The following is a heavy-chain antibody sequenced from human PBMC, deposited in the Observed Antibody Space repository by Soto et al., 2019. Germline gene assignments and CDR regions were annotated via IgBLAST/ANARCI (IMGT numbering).Heavy chain of an antibody. CDR3: AREDPRTTGTTGFDD. D-gene: IGHD1-1*01. J-gene: IGHJ4*02. V-gene: IGHV1-18*04. CDR1: AYTFTSYG. CDR2: ISTYSGNT. Sequence: ASVKVSCPASAYTFTSYGISWVRQAPGQGLEWMGWISTYSGNTNYAQNFQGRVSMTTDTSTSTAYMELRSLRSDDTAVYYCAREDPRTTGTTGFDDWGQGTLVTVYS.